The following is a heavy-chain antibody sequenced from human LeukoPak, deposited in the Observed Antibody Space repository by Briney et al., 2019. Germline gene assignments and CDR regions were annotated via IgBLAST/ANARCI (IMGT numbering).Heavy chain of an antibody. D-gene: IGHD2-15*01. CDR1: GGSISSSSSY. J-gene: IGHJ4*02. Sequence: SETLSLTCTVSGGSISSSSSYWGWIRQPPGKGLEWIGSIYYSGTTYYNPSLKSRVTISVDTSKNQFSLKLSSVTAADTAVYYCARGYCSGGSCYLFDYWGQGTLVTVSS. CDR3: ARGYCSGGSCYLFDY. CDR2: IYYSGTT. V-gene: IGHV4-39*07.